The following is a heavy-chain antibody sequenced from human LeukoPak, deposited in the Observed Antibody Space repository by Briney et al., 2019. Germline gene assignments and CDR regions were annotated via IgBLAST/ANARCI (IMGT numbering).Heavy chain of an antibody. CDR2: IKSITDGGTT. CDR3: TTAPAAYTFDS. V-gene: IGHV3-15*01. CDR1: GFTFSNAW. D-gene: IGHD3-16*01. Sequence: PGGSLRLSCAASGFTFSNAWMSWVRQAPGKGLEWIGRIKSITDGGTTVYAAPVKDKSPISRDDSKNTLYLQMNSLKTEDTAVYYCTTAPAAYTFDSWGQGTLVTVSS. J-gene: IGHJ4*02.